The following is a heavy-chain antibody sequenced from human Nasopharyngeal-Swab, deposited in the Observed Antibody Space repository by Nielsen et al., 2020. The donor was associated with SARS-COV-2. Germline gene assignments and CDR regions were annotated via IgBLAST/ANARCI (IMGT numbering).Heavy chain of an antibody. Sequence: WVRQAPGQGLEWMGLINPSGGSTSYAQKFQGRVTMTRDTSTSTLYMELSSLRSEDTAVYYCASRYYDFWSGYPSAFDIWGQGTMVTVSS. V-gene: IGHV1-46*01. CDR3: ASRYYDFWSGYPSAFDI. D-gene: IGHD3-3*01. J-gene: IGHJ3*02. CDR2: INPSGGST.